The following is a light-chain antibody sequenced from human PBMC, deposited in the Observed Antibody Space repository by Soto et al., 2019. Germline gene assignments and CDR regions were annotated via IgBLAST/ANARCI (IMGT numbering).Light chain of an antibody. CDR2: EVS. Sequence: QSALTQPASVSGSPGQSITISCTGTSSDVGGYNYVSWYQHHPGKGPKLMIYEVSNRPSGVSNRFSGSKSGNTASLTISGLQAEDEADYYCSSYTSSNSRWVFGGGTKLTVL. J-gene: IGLJ3*02. CDR3: SSYTSSNSRWV. V-gene: IGLV2-14*01. CDR1: SSDVGGYNY.